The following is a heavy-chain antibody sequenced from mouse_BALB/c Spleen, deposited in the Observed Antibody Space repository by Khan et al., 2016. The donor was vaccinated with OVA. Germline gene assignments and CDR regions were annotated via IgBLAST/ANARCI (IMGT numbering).Heavy chain of an antibody. Sequence: VQLQESGPELVKPGASVKISCTASGYSFTGYFMNWVMQSHGKSLEWIGRINPHIGETFYNQKFKGQATLTVDESSSTAHMELRSLASEDSAVDYCARIYRSDFDYWGQGTTLTVSS. J-gene: IGHJ2*01. V-gene: IGHV1-20*02. CDR2: INPHIGET. D-gene: IGHD1-1*01. CDR3: ARIYRSDFDY. CDR1: GYSFTGYF.